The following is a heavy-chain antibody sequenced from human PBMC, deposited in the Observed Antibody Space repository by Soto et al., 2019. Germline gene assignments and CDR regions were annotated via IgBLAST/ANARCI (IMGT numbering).Heavy chain of an antibody. CDR2: IYYSGST. J-gene: IGHJ5*02. Sequence: SETLSLTCTVSGGSISSYYWSWIRQPPGKGLEWIGYIYYSGSTNYNPSLKSRVTISVDTSKNQFSLKLSSVTAADTAVYYCTSLVEGWFDPWGQGTLVTVSS. CDR3: TSLVEGWFDP. CDR1: GGSISSYY. V-gene: IGHV4-59*08.